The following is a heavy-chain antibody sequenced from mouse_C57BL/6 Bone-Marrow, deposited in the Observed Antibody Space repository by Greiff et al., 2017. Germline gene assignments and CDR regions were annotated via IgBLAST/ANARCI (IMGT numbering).Heavy chain of an antibody. CDR3: TPIYYDAMDY. CDR2: IDPENGDT. J-gene: IGHJ4*01. D-gene: IGHD2-1*01. Sequence: VQLQQSGAELVRPGALVKLSCTASGFNIKDDYMHWVKQRPEQGLEWIGWIDPENGDTEYASKFQGKATITADTSSNTAYLQLSSLTSEDTAVYYCTPIYYDAMDYWGQGTSVTVSS. CDR1: GFNIKDDY. V-gene: IGHV14-4*01.